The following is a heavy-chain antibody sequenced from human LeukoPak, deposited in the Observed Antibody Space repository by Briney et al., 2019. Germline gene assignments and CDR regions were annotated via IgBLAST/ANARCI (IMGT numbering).Heavy chain of an antibody. V-gene: IGHV3-21*01. Sequence: PGGSLRLSCAASGFTFSSYSMNWVRQAPGKGLEWVSSISSSSSYIYYADSVKGRFTISRDNAKNSLYLQMNSLRAEDTAVYYCARDFYDFWSGYSGYYYYMDVWGKGTTVTVSS. CDR3: ARDFYDFWSGYSGYYYYMDV. J-gene: IGHJ6*03. CDR1: GFTFSSYS. CDR2: ISSSSSYI. D-gene: IGHD3-3*01.